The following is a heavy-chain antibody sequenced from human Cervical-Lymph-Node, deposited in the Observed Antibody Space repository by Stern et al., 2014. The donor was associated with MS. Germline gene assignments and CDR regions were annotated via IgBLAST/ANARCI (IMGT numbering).Heavy chain of an antibody. Sequence: VQLVQSGAEVKKPGSSVKVSCQASGGTFNVYAINWLRQAPGQGLEWMAGIIPIFGTANYAQKFQGRVTITADESTRTSSMQLSSLRSNDTAVYYCARDGRHRDNYGLDVWGQGTTVIVSS. D-gene: IGHD2-15*01. CDR3: ARDGRHRDNYGLDV. CDR1: GGTFNVYA. CDR2: IIPIFGTA. V-gene: IGHV1-69*01. J-gene: IGHJ6*02.